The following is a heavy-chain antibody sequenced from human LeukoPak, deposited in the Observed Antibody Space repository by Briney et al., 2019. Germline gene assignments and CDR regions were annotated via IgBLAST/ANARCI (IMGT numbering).Heavy chain of an antibody. Sequence: PGGSLRLSCAASGFTFGDYAMSWVRQAPGKGLEWVGSIRTEDYDGATDYGASVKGRFTISRDDSKNIAYLQMNSLNTEDTGIYFCTRIFGYYYFYMDVWGKGTTVIVSS. D-gene: IGHD3-16*01. V-gene: IGHV3-49*04. CDR1: GFTFGDYA. CDR2: IRTEDYDGAT. CDR3: TRIFGYYYFYMDV. J-gene: IGHJ6*03.